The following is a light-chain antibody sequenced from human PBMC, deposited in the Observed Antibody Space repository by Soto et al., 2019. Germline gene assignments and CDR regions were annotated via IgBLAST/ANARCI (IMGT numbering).Light chain of an antibody. CDR2: AAS. J-gene: IGKJ2*01. CDR1: QTISTY. V-gene: IGKV1-39*01. CDR3: QQSHGIPYT. Sequence: DLQMTQSPSSLSASVGDRVTITCRASQTISTYLNWYQQNPGKAPKLLIYAASTLQSGVPSRFSGSGSVTDFTLTISSLQPEDFATYYCQQSHGIPYTFGQGTKLEIK.